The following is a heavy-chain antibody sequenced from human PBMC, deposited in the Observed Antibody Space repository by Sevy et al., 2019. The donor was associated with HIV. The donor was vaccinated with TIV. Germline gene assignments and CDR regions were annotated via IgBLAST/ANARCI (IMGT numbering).Heavy chain of an antibody. D-gene: IGHD3-10*01. V-gene: IGHV3-33*01. CDR1: GFTFSSYG. Sequence: GGSLRLSCAASGFTFSSYGMHWVRQAPGKGLEWVAVIWYDGSNKYYADSVKGRFTISRDNSKNTLYLQMNSLRAEDTAVYYCARDPKGVGELHYYYYYMDVWGKGTTVTVSS. CDR3: ARDPKGVGELHYYYYYMDV. J-gene: IGHJ6*03. CDR2: IWYDGSNK.